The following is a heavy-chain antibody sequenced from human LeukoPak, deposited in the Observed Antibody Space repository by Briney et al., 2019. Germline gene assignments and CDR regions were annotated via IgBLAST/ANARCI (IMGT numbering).Heavy chain of an antibody. CDR3: ALSRYDYVWGSYRYDY. Sequence: GGSLRLSCAASGFTFSSYWMHWVRQAPGKGLVWVSRINSDGSSTSYADSAKGRFTISRDNAKNTLYLQMSSLRAEDTAVYYCALSRYDYVWGSYRYDYWGQGTLVTVSS. V-gene: IGHV3-74*01. CDR1: GFTFSSYW. D-gene: IGHD3-16*02. J-gene: IGHJ4*02. CDR2: INSDGSST.